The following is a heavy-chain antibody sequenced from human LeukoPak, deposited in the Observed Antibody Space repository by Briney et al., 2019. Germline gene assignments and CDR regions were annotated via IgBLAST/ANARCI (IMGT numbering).Heavy chain of an antibody. CDR2: INPNSGGT. Sequence: ASVKVSCKASGYTFTSYGISWVRQAPGQGLEWMGWINPNSGGTNYAQKFQGRVTMTRDTSISTAYMELSRLRSDDTAVYYCARVARITIFGVASPGFYYFDYWGQGTLVTVSS. J-gene: IGHJ4*02. CDR3: ARVARITIFGVASPGFYYFDY. D-gene: IGHD3-3*01. CDR1: GYTFTSYG. V-gene: IGHV1-2*02.